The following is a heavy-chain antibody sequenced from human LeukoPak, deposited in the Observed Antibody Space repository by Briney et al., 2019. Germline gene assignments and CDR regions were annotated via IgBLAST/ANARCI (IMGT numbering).Heavy chain of an antibody. V-gene: IGHV4-4*09. CDR2: IYTNGGT. J-gene: IGHJ4*02. CDR3: ARLTRLSTSPDRYYLDY. D-gene: IGHD6-6*01. CDR1: GDSISSYY. Sequence: SETLSLTCTVSGDSISSYYWSWIRQPPGKGLEWIGYIYTNGGTNYIPSLKCRGTISIDPSKNQSSLQLSSVTAADSAVYYCARLTRLSTSPDRYYLDYWGQGTLVTVSS.